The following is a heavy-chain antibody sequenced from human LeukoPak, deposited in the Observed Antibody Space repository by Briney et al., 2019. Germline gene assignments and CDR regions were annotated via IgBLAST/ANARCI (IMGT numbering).Heavy chain of an antibody. V-gene: IGHV3-21*01. CDR1: GFTFSSYA. J-gene: IGHJ4*02. D-gene: IGHD3-9*01. Sequence: GGSLRLSCAASGFTFSSYAMSWVRQAPGKGLEWVSSISSSSSYIYYADSVKGRFTISRDNAKNSLYLQMNSLRAEDTAVYYCARVVNFDWLYVDYWGQGTLVTVSS. CDR3: ARVVNFDWLYVDY. CDR2: ISSSSSYI.